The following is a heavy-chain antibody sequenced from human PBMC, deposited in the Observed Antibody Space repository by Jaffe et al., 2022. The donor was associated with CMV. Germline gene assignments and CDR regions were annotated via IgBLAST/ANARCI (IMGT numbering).Heavy chain of an antibody. Sequence: QVQLVESGGGVVQPGRSLRLSCAASGFTFSSYGMHWVRQAPGKGLEWVAVISYDGSNKYYADSVKGRFTISRDNSKNTLYLQMNSLRAEDTAVYYCAKEISSSWHINYYYGMDVWGQGTTVTVSS. J-gene: IGHJ6*02. CDR2: ISYDGSNK. CDR1: GFTFSSYG. V-gene: IGHV3-30*18. CDR3: AKEISSSWHINYYYGMDV. D-gene: IGHD6-13*01.